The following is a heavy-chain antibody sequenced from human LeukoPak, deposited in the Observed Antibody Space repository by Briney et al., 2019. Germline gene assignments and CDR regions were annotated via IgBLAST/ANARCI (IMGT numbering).Heavy chain of an antibody. Sequence: PSETLSLTCTVSGGSISRYYWSWIRQPPGKGLEWIGYIYSSENTYYNPSLKSRVTISVDTSKNQFSLKLTSVTAADTAVYYCAREGRYCGSTSCHYFDYWGQGTLVTVSS. J-gene: IGHJ4*02. CDR1: GGSISRYY. V-gene: IGHV4-59*01. D-gene: IGHD2-2*01. CDR3: AREGRYCGSTSCHYFDY. CDR2: IYSSENT.